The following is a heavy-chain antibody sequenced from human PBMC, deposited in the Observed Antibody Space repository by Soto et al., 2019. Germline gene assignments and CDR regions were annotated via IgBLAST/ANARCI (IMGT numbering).Heavy chain of an antibody. J-gene: IGHJ5*02. CDR2: INPNSGGT. CDR3: ARGGPYYDILTGYRNWFDP. CDR1: GSTFTGYY. V-gene: IGHV1-2*02. D-gene: IGHD3-9*01. Sequence: ASVTVSCKASGSTFTGYYMHWVRQAPGQGLEWMGWINPNSGGTNYAQKFQGRVTMTRDTSISTAYMELSRLRSDDTAVYYCARGGPYYDILTGYRNWFDPWGQGTLVTVSS.